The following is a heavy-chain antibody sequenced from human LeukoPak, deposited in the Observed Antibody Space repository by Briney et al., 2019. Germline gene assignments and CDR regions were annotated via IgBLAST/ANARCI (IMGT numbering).Heavy chain of an antibody. CDR1: GFTFSDYD. J-gene: IGHJ3*02. V-gene: IGHV3-48*03. D-gene: IGHD3-10*01. CDR2: ISFTGNSI. CDR3: ARDLPYYGSGPDAFDI. Sequence: QSGGSLRLSCAASGFTFSDYDMIWVRQAPGKGLEWVSYISFTGNSIYYADSLKGRFTISRDNAKNSLYLQMNSLRAEDTAVYYCARDLPYYGSGPDAFDIWGQGTMVTVSS.